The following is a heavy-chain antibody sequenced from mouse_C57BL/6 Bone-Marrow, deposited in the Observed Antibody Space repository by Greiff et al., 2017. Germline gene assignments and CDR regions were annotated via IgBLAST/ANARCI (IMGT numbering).Heavy chain of an antibody. V-gene: IGHV14-4*01. CDR3: TTRRVLLSGFDY. J-gene: IGHJ2*01. D-gene: IGHD2-10*01. Sequence: EVQLQQSGAELVRPGASVKLSCTASGFNITDDYLHWVKQRPDPGLAWIGWIDPENGDTAYASKFQGKATITADTSSNTAYLQLSSLTSEDTAVYYCTTRRVLLSGFDYWGQGTTLTVSS. CDR1: GFNITDDY. CDR2: IDPENGDT.